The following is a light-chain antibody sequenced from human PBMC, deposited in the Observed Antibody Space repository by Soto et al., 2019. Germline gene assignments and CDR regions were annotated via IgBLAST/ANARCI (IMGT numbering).Light chain of an antibody. V-gene: IGKV3-11*01. Sequence: EIVLTQSPATLSLSAGERATLSCRASQSVSRYLACYQQKPGQAPRLLIYDASNRATGIPARFSGSGSGTDFTLTISSLEPEDFAVYYCQQRSNWPPITFGQGTRLEIK. CDR2: DAS. J-gene: IGKJ5*01. CDR3: QQRSNWPPIT. CDR1: QSVSRY.